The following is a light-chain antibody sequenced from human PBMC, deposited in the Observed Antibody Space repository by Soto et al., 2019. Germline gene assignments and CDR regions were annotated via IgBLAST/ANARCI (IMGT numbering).Light chain of an antibody. CDR1: SSDVGTFNY. J-gene: IGLJ3*02. V-gene: IGLV2-8*01. CDR3: SSYAGSNKVV. CDR2: EVS. Sequence: QSVLTQPPSASESPGQSVTISCTGTSSDVGTFNYVSWYQQHPDKAPKLMIYEVSKRPSGVPDRFSGSKSGNTASLTVSGLQAEDEADYYCSSYAGSNKVVFGGGTKLTVL.